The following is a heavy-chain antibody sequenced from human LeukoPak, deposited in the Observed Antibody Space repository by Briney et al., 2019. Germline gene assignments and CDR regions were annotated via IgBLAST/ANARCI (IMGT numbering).Heavy chain of an antibody. J-gene: IGHJ4*02. Sequence: GGSLRLSCAASGFMFDDYGMSWVRQAPGKGLELVSGINWNGGRTGYADSVKGRFTISRDSSKNTLYLQMNSLRAEDTALYYCARRLEYSGSKGVFDYWGQGTLVTVSS. D-gene: IGHD1-26*01. CDR3: ARRLEYSGSKGVFDY. CDR2: INWNGGRT. V-gene: IGHV3-20*04. CDR1: GFMFDDYG.